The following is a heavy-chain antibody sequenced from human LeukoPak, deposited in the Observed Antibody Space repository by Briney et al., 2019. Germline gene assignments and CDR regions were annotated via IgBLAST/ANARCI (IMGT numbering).Heavy chain of an antibody. J-gene: IGHJ4*02. Sequence: GGSLRLSCAASGFTFSSYAMLWVRQAPGKGLEWVALISYHGDITYYADSVKGRFTLSRDNSKTTLFLQLNSLRAEDTAVYYCARDSTYYYDSGSSGPHYFDFWGQGTLVTVSS. D-gene: IGHD3-10*01. CDR1: GFTFSSYA. V-gene: IGHV3-30*01. CDR2: ISYHGDIT. CDR3: ARDSTYYYDSGSSGPHYFDF.